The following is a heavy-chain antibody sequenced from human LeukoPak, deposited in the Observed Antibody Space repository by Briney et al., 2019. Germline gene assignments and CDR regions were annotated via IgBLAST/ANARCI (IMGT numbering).Heavy chain of an antibody. CDR1: GFTFSSYA. CDR3: ARDSPEYGAFDI. J-gene: IGHJ3*02. V-gene: IGHV3-64D*06. Sequence: GGSLRLSCSASGFTFSSYAMHWVRQARGKGLEYVSAISSNGGSTYYADSVKGRFTISRDNSKNTLYLQMSSLRAEDTAVYYCARDSPEYGAFDIWGQGTMVTVSS. CDR2: ISSNGGST. D-gene: IGHD6-6*01.